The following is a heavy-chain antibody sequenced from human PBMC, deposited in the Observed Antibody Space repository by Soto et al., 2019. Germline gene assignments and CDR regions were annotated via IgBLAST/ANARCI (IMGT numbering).Heavy chain of an antibody. Sequence: EVQLVESGGGLVKPGGSLRLSCAASGFTFSSYSMNWVRQAPGKGLEWVSSISSCSSYIYYADSVKGRFTISRDNAKNSLYLQMNSLRAEDTAVYYCARANLATTKRPFDYWGQGTLVTVSS. CDR2: ISSCSSYI. J-gene: IGHJ4*02. CDR3: ARANLATTKRPFDY. CDR1: GFTFSSYS. V-gene: IGHV3-21*01. D-gene: IGHD4-17*01.